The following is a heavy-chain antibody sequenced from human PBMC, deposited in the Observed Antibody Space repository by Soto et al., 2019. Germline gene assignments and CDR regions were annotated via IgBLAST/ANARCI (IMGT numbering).Heavy chain of an antibody. J-gene: IGHJ5*02. D-gene: IGHD2-21*02. Sequence: ASVKVSCKAAGYTFTTYSIHWMRQAPGQRLEWMGWINAGSGRTKYSQKFWGRVTFTSDTSASTASMELSSLRYEDTAVYYCAPWVTPGWLDPSVQGPLLTVSS. CDR3: APWVTPGWLDP. V-gene: IGHV1-3*01. CDR2: INAGSGRT. CDR1: GYTFTTYS.